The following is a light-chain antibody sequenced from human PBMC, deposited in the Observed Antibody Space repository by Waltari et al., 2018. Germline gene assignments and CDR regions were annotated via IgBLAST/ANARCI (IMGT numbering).Light chain of an antibody. CDR2: RDG. V-gene: IGLV1-47*01. Sequence: QPVVTQPPSASGTPGQRVSISCAGSTSNIGGHLVYCFHQLRGTAPKLLIYRDGQRPSGVPDRFSASKSGTSASLAISGLRAEDEADYYCATWDDRMRVWVFGGGTKLTVL. CDR3: ATWDDRMRVWV. J-gene: IGLJ3*02. CDR1: TSNIGGHL.